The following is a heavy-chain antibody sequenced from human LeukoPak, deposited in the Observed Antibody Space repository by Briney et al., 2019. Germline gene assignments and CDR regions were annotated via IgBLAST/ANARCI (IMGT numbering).Heavy chain of an antibody. CDR2: IYTSGST. V-gene: IGHV4-4*07. CDR3: ARRRDSSGYVDY. J-gene: IGHJ4*02. Sequence: SETLSLTCTVSGGSISGYFWTWIRQPAGKGLEWIGRIYTSGSTNYNPSLKSRVTMSLDTSKNQFSLKLSSVTAADTAVYYCARRRDSSGYVDYWGQGTLVTVSS. CDR1: GGSISGYF. D-gene: IGHD3-22*01.